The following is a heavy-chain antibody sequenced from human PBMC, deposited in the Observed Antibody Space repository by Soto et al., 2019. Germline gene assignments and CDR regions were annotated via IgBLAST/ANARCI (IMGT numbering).Heavy chain of an antibody. J-gene: IGHJ6*03. D-gene: IGHD1-20*01. CDR1: GFTFSSYG. Sequence: GGSLRLSCAASGFTFSSYGMHWVRQAPGKGLEWVAVISYDGSNKYYADSVKGRFTISRDNSKNTLYLQMNSLRAEDTAVYYGAKVGGGITGTQYYYMDVWGKGTTVTVSS. CDR3: AKVGGGITGTQYYYMDV. V-gene: IGHV3-30*18. CDR2: ISYDGSNK.